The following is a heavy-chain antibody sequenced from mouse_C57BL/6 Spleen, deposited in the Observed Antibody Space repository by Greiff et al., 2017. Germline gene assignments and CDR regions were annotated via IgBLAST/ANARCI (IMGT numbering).Heavy chain of an antibody. J-gene: IGHJ4*01. CDR2: IWSGGST. V-gene: IGHV2-2*01. Sequence: VQLQQSGPGLVQSSQSLSITCTVSGFSLTSYGVPWVRQSPGKGLEWLGVIWSGGSTDYNAAFIYRLSISKDNSKSHVFFKMNSLQADDTAIYYWARMGNYGSSYDAMDYWGQGTSVTVSS. D-gene: IGHD1-1*01. CDR1: GFSLTSYG. CDR3: ARMGNYGSSYDAMDY.